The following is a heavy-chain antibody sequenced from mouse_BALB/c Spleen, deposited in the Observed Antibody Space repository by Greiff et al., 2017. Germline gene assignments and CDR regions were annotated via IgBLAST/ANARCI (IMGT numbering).Heavy chain of an antibody. CDR1: GYTFTSYW. D-gene: IGHD4-1*01. V-gene: IGHV1S81*02. CDR3: APANWDVDY. J-gene: IGHJ2*01. Sequence: VQLQQPGAELVKPGASVKLSCKASGYTFTSYWMHWVKQRPGQGLEWIGEINPSNGRTNYNEKFKSKATLTVDKSSSTAYMQLSSLTSEDSAVYYCAPANWDVDYWGQGTTRTVSS. CDR2: INPSNGRT.